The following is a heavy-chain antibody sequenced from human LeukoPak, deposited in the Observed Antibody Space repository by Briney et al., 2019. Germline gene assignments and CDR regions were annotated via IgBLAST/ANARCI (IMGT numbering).Heavy chain of an antibody. V-gene: IGHV3-23*01. CDR2: ICGSGGSI. J-gene: IGHJ4*02. D-gene: IGHD2-21*01. CDR1: GFTFSSYA. CDR3: ASEHRFSVDY. Sequence: GGSLRLSCAASGFTFSSYAMSWVRQAPGKGLEWVSAICGSGGSIYYADSVKGRFTISRDNSKNTLYLQMSSLRAEDAAVYYCASEHRFSVDYWGQGTLVTVSS.